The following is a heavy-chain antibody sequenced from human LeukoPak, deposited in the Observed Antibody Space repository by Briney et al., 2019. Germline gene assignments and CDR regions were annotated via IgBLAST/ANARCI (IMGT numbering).Heavy chain of an antibody. CDR2: IHTDQTIQ. J-gene: IGHJ4*02. V-gene: IGHV3-30*02. Sequence: GGSLRLSCAASGFTFSGFGMHWVRQAPGKGLEWVAYIHTDQTIQYYADSVKGRFTISRDNSKNTLYLQMKTLRSEDTAVYYCARDPHYDYVWGTSYYFDYWGQGTLVTVSS. CDR1: GFTFSGFG. CDR3: ARDPHYDYVWGTSYYFDY. D-gene: IGHD3-16*01.